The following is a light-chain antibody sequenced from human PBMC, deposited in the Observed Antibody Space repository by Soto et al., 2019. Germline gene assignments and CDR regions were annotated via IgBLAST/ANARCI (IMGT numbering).Light chain of an antibody. CDR1: QSVSSN. CDR3: QRYNDWPYI. J-gene: IGKJ2*01. Sequence: EIVMTQSPVTLSVSPGERATLSCRASQSVSSNLAWYQQRPGQAPNLLIYEASTRATGVPDRFSGSGYGRAFTLTISSLQAEDFAVYYCQRYNDWPYIFGQGTKLEIK. CDR2: EAS. V-gene: IGKV3-15*01.